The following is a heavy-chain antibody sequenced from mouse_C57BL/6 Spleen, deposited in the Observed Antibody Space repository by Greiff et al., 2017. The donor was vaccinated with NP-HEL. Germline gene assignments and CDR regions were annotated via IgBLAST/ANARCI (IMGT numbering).Heavy chain of an antibody. J-gene: IGHJ4*01. D-gene: IGHD2-1*01. V-gene: IGHV1-69*01. CDR2: IDPSDSYT. CDR3: ARGGGNYYAMDD. Sequence: QVQLQQPGAELVMPGASVKLSCKASGYTFTSYWMHWVKQRPGQGLEWIGEIDPSDSYTNYNQKFKGKSTLTVDKSSSTAYMQLSSLTSEDSAVYYCARGGGNYYAMDDWGQGTSVTVSS. CDR1: GYTFTSYW.